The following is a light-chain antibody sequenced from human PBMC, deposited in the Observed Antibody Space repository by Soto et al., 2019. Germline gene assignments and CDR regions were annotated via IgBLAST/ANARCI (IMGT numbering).Light chain of an antibody. CDR3: SSYSGISYLV. CDR1: SSDVGAYNY. CDR2: EVT. Sequence: QSALTQPASVSGSPGQSIIISCTGTSSDVGAYNYVSWYRQHPGKAPKLMIYEVTDRPSGVSNRFSGSKSANTAFLTISGLQAEDEAYYYCSSYSGISYLVFGGGTKLTVL. V-gene: IGLV2-14*01. J-gene: IGLJ2*01.